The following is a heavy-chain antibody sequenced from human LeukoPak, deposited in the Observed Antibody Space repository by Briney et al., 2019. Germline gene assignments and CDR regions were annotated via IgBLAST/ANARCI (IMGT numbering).Heavy chain of an antibody. Sequence: SETLSLTCAVSGGSISSSNWWSWVRQPPGKGLEWIGEIYHSGSTNYNPSLKSRVTISVDKSKNQFSLKLSSVTDAGTAVYYCARVKVRYSGYDLDYWGQGTLVTVSS. V-gene: IGHV4-4*02. J-gene: IGHJ4*02. CDR3: ARVKVRYSGYDLDY. CDR1: GGSISSSNW. CDR2: IYHSGST. D-gene: IGHD5-12*01.